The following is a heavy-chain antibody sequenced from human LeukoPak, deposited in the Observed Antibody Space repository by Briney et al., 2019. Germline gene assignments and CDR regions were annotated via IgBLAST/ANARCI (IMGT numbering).Heavy chain of an antibody. CDR3: ARGDSPYDWFGHIDY. CDR1: GGTFSNYA. V-gene: IGHV1-69*13. Sequence: SVKVSCKASGGTFSNYAISWVRQAPGQGLEWMGGIIPIFGTANYAQKFQGRVTITADESTSTAYMELSSLRSEDTAVYYCARGDSPYDWFGHIDYGAREPWSPSLQ. CDR2: IIPIFGTA. J-gene: IGHJ4*02. D-gene: IGHD5-12*01.